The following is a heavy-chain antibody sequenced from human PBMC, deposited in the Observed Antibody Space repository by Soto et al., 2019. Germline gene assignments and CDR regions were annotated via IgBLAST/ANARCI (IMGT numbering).Heavy chain of an antibody. V-gene: IGHV3-74*01. D-gene: IGHD2-8*01. Sequence: PGGSLRLSFAASGFTFSSYWMHWVRQAPGKGLVWVSRINSDGSSTSYADSVKGRFTISRDNAKNTLYLQMNSLRAEDTAVYYCARGTLNNGYYYYYMDVWGKGTTVTVSS. CDR3: ARGTLNNGYYYYYMDV. J-gene: IGHJ6*03. CDR2: INSDGSST. CDR1: GFTFSSYW.